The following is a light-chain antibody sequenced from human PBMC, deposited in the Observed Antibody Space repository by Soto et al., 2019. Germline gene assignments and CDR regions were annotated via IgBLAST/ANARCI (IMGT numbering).Light chain of an antibody. CDR3: QQYDGAPLP. Sequence: EIELTQAPDVLSVSRGERATLFCRASQTLSINSLAWYQQKPGQAPRLLIYAASTRDTGIPDRFNGSGSGTDFALTINRLEPEDFAVYYCQQYDGAPLPFGPGPKWIS. J-gene: IGKJ3*01. V-gene: IGKV3-20*01. CDR2: AAS. CDR1: QTLSINS.